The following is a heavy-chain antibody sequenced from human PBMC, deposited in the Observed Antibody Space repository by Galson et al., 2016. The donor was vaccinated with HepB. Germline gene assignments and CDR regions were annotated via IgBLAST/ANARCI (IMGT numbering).Heavy chain of an antibody. Sequence: SLRLSCAASGFTFKIYGMHWVRQAPGKGLEWVSLIWYDGSNKYYADSVKGRFTISRDNSKNTLYLQMNSLSPEDTAVYYCARDGGQLPNYWGQGTLVTVSS. V-gene: IGHV3-33*01. CDR1: GFTFKIYG. CDR2: IWYDGSNK. CDR3: ARDGGQLPNY. J-gene: IGHJ4*02. D-gene: IGHD3-16*01.